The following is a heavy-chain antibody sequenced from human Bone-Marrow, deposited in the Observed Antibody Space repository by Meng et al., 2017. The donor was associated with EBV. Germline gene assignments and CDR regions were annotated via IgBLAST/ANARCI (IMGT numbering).Heavy chain of an antibody. CDR1: GGSISSNNW. CDR2: IYHSGST. D-gene: IGHD3-22*01. CDR3: AKGGGYYYDSSGFHYDY. Sequence: QVQSQESGPGLVKRSGTLSLTCAVSGGSISSNNWWSWVRQPPGKGLECIGEIYHSGSTNYNPSLKSRVTISVDKSKNQFSLKLSSVTAADTAVYYCAKGGGYYYDSSGFHYDYWGQGTLVTVSS. J-gene: IGHJ4*02. V-gene: IGHV4-4*02.